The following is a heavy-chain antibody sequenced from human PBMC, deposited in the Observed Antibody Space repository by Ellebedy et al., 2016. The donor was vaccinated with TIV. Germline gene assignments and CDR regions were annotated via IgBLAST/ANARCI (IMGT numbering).Heavy chain of an antibody. CDR1: RFTFSSYA. CDR2: ISGRGDIT. CDR3: AKDREYSSYYYMGDGAFDF. D-gene: IGHD6-6*01. Sequence: GGSLRLXCAASRFTFSSYAMSWVRQAPGKGLEWVSIISGRGDITYYADSVKGRFTISRDNSKNTVFLQMNSLRAEDTAVYYCAKDREYSSYYYMGDGAFDFWGQGTVVTVSS. V-gene: IGHV3-23*01. J-gene: IGHJ3*01.